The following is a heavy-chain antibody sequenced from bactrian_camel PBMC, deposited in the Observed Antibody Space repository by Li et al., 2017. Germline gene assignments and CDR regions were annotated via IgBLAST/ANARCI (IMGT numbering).Heavy chain of an antibody. V-gene: IGHV3S53*01. D-gene: IGHD1*01. Sequence: HVQLVESGGGSVQAGGSLKLSCDAPAYTYRSCGMAWYRQAPGKEREGLAAVDFEGNPSYADSVKGRFTISKDNAKGTVYLQMSSLTPEDTAMYYCAADRRHYATDCDLGRFTDWGRWTQVTVS. J-gene: IGHJ4*01. CDR3: AADRRHYATDCDLGRFTD. CDR1: AYTYRSCG. CDR2: VDFEGNP.